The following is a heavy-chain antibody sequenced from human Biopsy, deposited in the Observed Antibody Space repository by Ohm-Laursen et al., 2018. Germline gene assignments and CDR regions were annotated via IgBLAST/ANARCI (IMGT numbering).Heavy chain of an antibody. CDR3: ARENYYETGGYDGFSDS. Sequence: SSVKVSCKVAAGTFNSYAISWVRQAPGQGLEWVGGIIPIFDTANYAQKFQGRVTITADKSTTTSYMVLSSLRSDDTAIYYCARENYYETGGYDGFSDSWGQGTLISVSS. CDR1: AGTFNSYA. CDR2: IIPIFDTA. J-gene: IGHJ4*02. V-gene: IGHV1-69*06. D-gene: IGHD3-16*01.